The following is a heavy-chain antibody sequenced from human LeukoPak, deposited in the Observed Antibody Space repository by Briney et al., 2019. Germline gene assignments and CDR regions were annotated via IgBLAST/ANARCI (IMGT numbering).Heavy chain of an antibody. D-gene: IGHD6-19*01. CDR3: AGRIAVAGTLQY. V-gene: IGHV3-23*01. CDR1: GFTFSSYA. J-gene: IGHJ4*02. Sequence: GGSLRLSCAASGFTFSSYAMSWVRQAPGKGLEWVSVFRGSGGSTDYADSVQGRFTISTNTSKNTLYLEMNSLRVEDTAVYYCAGRIAVAGTLQYWGQGTLVTVSS. CDR2: FRGSGGST.